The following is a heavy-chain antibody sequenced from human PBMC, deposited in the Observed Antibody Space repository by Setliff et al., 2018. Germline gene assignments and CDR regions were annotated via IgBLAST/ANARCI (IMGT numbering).Heavy chain of an antibody. V-gene: IGHV4-39*01. J-gene: IGHJ5*02. CDR3: ASNRAAMALDDP. CDR1: GGSISAATYY. D-gene: IGHD5-18*01. CDR2: IYWSGNT. Sequence: SETLSLTCTVSGGSISAATYYWGWVRQSPGKGLEWIGSIYWSGNTWYNPSFKSRVTISIDTSKNQFSLKMSSVTAADTAVYYCASNRAAMALDDPWGQGKLVTVSS.